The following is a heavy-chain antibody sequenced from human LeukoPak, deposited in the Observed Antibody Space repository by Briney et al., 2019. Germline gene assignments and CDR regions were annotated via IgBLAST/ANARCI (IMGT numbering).Heavy chain of an antibody. CDR3: ARVTKDIVVVPAAISWYFDL. CDR2: IYHSGST. V-gene: IGHV4-30-2*01. CDR1: GGSISSGGYS. Sequence: SETLSLTCAVSGGSISSGGYSWSWIRQPPGKGLEWIGYIYHSGSTYYNPSLKSRVTISVDRSKNQFSLKLSSVTAADTAVYYCARVTKDIVVVPAAISWYFDLWGRGTLVTVSS. D-gene: IGHD2-2*01. J-gene: IGHJ2*01.